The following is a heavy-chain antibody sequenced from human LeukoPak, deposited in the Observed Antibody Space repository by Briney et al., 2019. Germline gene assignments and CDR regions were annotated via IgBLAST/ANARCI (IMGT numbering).Heavy chain of an antibody. CDR3: AKRGVVIRVILVGFHKEAYYFDS. Sequence: GGSLRLSCAVSGITLSNYGMSWVRQAPGKGLEWVAGISGSGGGTNYVDSVKGRFTISRDNNKNTLYLQMNSLRAEDTAVYFCAKRGVVIRVILVGFHKEAYYFDSWGQGALVTVSS. D-gene: IGHD3-22*01. CDR2: ISGSGGGT. V-gene: IGHV3-23*01. CDR1: GITLSNYG. J-gene: IGHJ4*02.